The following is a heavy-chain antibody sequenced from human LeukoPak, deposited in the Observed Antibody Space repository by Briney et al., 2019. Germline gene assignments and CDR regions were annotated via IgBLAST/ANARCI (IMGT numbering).Heavy chain of an antibody. J-gene: IGHJ4*02. CDR3: ARGPSYGDYVDY. CDR2: INPNSGGT. V-gene: IGHV1-2*04. D-gene: IGHD4-17*01. CDR1: GYTFTVYY. Sequence: ASVKVSCKASGYTFTVYYMHWVRQAPGQGLEWMGWINPNSGGTNYAQKFQGWVTMTRDTSISTAYMELSRLRSHDTAVYYCARGPSYGDYVDYWGQGTLVTVSS.